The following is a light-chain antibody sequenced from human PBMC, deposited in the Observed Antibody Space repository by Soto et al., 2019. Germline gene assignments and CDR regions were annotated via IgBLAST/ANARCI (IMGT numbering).Light chain of an antibody. CDR2: EVN. CDR1: SSDVGGYNY. J-gene: IGLJ1*01. V-gene: IGLV2-8*01. CDR3: SSDAGSSNV. Sequence: QSALNQPPSASGSPGPSVAISCTGTSSDVGGYNYVSWYQQHPGKAPKLMIYEVNKRPSGVPDRFSGSKSGNTASLIVSGHQAEDEADYYCSSDAGSSNVFGTGTKLTVL.